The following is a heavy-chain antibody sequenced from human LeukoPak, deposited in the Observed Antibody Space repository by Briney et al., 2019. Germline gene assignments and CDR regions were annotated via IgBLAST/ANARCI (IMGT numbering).Heavy chain of an antibody. Sequence: GGSLRLSCAASGFTFSSYGMHWVRQAPGKGLEWVAVIWYGGSNKYYADSVKGRFTISRDNSKNTLYLQMNSLRAEDTAVYYCARVGIITSNWFDPWGQGTLVTVSS. D-gene: IGHD3-16*01. CDR2: IWYGGSNK. CDR3: ARVGIITSNWFDP. CDR1: GFTFSSYG. J-gene: IGHJ5*02. V-gene: IGHV3-33*08.